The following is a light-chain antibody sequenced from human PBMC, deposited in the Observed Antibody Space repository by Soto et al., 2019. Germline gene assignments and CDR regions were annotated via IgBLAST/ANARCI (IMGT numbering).Light chain of an antibody. J-gene: IGKJ5*01. Sequence: DIQMTQSPCSLSASVGDRVTITCRASQSISSYLNWYQQKPGTAPNLLIYAASSLQSGVPSRFSGSGSGTDFTLTISSLQPEDFATYYCQQPYSNAITFGQGTRLEIK. CDR2: AAS. CDR3: QQPYSNAIT. CDR1: QSISSY. V-gene: IGKV1-39*01.